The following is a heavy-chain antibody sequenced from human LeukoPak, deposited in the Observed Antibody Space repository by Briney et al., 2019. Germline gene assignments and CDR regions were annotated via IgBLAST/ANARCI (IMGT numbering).Heavy chain of an antibody. CDR3: ARGHPYYYDSSGKTEGVDY. Sequence: PSETLSLTCAVYGGSFSGYYWSWIRQPPGKGLEWIGEINHSGSTNYNPSLKSRVTISVDTSKNQFSLKLSSVTAADTAVYYCARGHPYYYDSSGKTEGVDYWGQGTLVTVSS. CDR2: INHSGST. CDR1: GGSFSGYY. V-gene: IGHV4-34*01. J-gene: IGHJ4*02. D-gene: IGHD3-22*01.